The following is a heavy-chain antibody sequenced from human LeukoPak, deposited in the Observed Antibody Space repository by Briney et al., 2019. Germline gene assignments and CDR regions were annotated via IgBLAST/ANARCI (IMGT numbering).Heavy chain of an antibody. CDR1: GYSFTSYW. CDR2: IYPGDSDT. CDR3: ARQPPLGYDSGGYNDY. J-gene: IGHJ4*02. V-gene: IGHV5-51*01. D-gene: IGHD3-22*01. Sequence: GESLKISCKGSGYSFTSYWIGWVRQMPGKGLEWMGIIYPGDSDTRYSPSFQGQVTISADKSISTAYLQRSSLKASDTAMYYCARQPPLGYDSGGYNDYWGQGSLVTVSS.